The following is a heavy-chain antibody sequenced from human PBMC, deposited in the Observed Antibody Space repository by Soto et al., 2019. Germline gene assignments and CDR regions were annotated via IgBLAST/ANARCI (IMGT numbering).Heavy chain of an antibody. J-gene: IGHJ4*02. CDR3: AKGSTDSSPYFFDY. V-gene: IGHV3-23*01. CDR2: ITDSGGDT. CDR1: GFTFSTYA. Sequence: EVQLLEAGGALIQPGGSLRLSCVASGFTFSTYAMSWVRQAPGKGLEWVSAITDSGGDTFHADSVKGRFTISRDNAKNTQNLQMNSLRAEDSAGYYRAKGSTDSSPYFFDYWGQGTLVTVSS. D-gene: IGHD3-22*01.